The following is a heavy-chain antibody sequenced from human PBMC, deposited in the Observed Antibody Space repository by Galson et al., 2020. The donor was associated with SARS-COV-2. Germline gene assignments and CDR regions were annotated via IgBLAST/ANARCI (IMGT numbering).Heavy chain of an antibody. D-gene: IGHD1-26*01. V-gene: IGHV4-59*13. Sequence: SETLSLTCTVSGGSIINYYWSWIWQPPGRGLEWIGYIHSSGRAKYNPSLKSRVTMSVDTSENHFSLKLTSVTATDTAVYYCVRYTETYYSYWGQGSLVTVSS. CDR2: IHSSGRA. J-gene: IGHJ4*02. CDR1: GGSIINYY. CDR3: VRYTETYYSY.